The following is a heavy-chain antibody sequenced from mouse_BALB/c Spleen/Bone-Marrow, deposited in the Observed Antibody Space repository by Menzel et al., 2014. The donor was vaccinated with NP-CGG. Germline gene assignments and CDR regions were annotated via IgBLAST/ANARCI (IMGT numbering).Heavy chain of an antibody. CDR2: ITPDSSTI. Sequence: VTLEESEGGLVQLGGSLQLSCAASGFDFSSYWMSWVRQAPGKGLEWIGEITPDSSTINYTPSLKDKYIISRDNAKNTLYLQMSKVRSEDTAPYYCERNWYDGFAYWGQGNLVTSSA. J-gene: IGHJ3*01. D-gene: IGHD2-14*01. V-gene: IGHV4-1*02. CDR3: ERNWYDGFAY. CDR1: GFDFSSYW.